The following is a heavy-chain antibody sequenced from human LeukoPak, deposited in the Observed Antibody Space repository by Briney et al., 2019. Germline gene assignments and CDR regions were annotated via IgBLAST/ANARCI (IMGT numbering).Heavy chain of an antibody. D-gene: IGHD3-22*01. J-gene: IGHJ4*02. V-gene: IGHV3-23*01. CDR3: ARDLYYYDSSGQGY. CDR2: ISGSGGST. Sequence: GGSLRLSCAASGFTFSSYAMSWVRQAPGKGLEWVSAISGSGGSTYYADSVKGRFTISRDNAKNTLYLQMNSLRAEDTAVYYCARDLYYYDSSGQGYWGQGTLVTVSS. CDR1: GFTFSSYA.